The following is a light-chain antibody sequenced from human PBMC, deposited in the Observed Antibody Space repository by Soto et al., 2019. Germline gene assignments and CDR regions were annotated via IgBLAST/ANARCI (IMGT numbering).Light chain of an antibody. CDR1: NSDVGGYNF. V-gene: IGLV2-14*01. J-gene: IGLJ1*01. CDR2: DVS. Sequence: QSALTQPASVSGSPGQSITISCTGTNSDVGGYNFVSWYQQHPGKAPKLMIYDVSNRPSGVSNRFSGSKSGNTASLNISGLQAEDEADYYCSSYTSSSIPYVFVIGTKLTGL. CDR3: SSYTSSSIPYV.